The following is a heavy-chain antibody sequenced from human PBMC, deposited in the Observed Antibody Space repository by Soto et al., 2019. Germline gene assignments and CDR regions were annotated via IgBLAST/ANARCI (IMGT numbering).Heavy chain of an antibody. CDR3: ARDLLPGYYYGMDV. J-gene: IGHJ6*02. Sequence: VSVKVSCKASGYTFTSYYMHWVRQAPGQGLEWMGIINPSGGSTSYAQKFQGRVTMTRATSTSTVYMERSSLRSEDTALYYCARDLLPGYYYGMDVWGQGTTVTVSS. CDR1: GYTFTSYY. V-gene: IGHV1-46*01. CDR2: INPSGGST.